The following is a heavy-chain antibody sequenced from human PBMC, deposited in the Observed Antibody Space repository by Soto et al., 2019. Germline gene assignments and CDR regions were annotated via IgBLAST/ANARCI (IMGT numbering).Heavy chain of an antibody. CDR3: ANRENLGYCSGGSCYRGFDY. V-gene: IGHV3-23*01. CDR1: GGSISSGGYY. J-gene: IGHJ4*02. D-gene: IGHD2-15*01. CDR2: ISGSGGST. Sequence: VQLQESGPGLVKPSQTLSLTCTVSGGSISSGGYYWSWIRQHPGKGLEWVSAISGSGGSTYYADSVKGRFTISRDNSKNTLYLQMNSLRAEDTAVYYCANRENLGYCSGGSCYRGFDYWGQGTLVTVSS.